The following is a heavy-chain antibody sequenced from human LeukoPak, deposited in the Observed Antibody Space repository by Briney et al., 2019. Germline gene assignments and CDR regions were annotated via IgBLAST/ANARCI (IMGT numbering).Heavy chain of an antibody. CDR2: ISSSSSYI. CDR1: GGSISSSS. V-gene: IGHV3-21*01. CDR3: ARDLIPHIPFDY. Sequence: PSETLSLTCTVSGGSISSSSYYWGWIRQPPGKGLEWVSSISSSSSYIYYADSVKGRFTISRDNAKNSLYLQMNSLRAEDTAVYYCARDLIPHIPFDYWGQGTLVTVSS. D-gene: IGHD2-21*01. J-gene: IGHJ4*02.